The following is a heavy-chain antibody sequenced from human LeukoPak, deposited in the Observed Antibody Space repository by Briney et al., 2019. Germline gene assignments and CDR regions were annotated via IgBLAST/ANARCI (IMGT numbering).Heavy chain of an antibody. Sequence: SETLSLTCAVYGGSFSGYYWSWIRQPPGKGLEWIGIIYFSGSTHYNPSLQSRVTISVDTSKNQFSLKLSSVTAADTAMYFCASHLNYFDSGAYYRDFWGQGALVTVSS. CDR1: GGSFSGYY. CDR2: IYFSGST. V-gene: IGHV4-34*01. CDR3: ASHLNYFDSGAYYRDF. J-gene: IGHJ4*02. D-gene: IGHD3-22*01.